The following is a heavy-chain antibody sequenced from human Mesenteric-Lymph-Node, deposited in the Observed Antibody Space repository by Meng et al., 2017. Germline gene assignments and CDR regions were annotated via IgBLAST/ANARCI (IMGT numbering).Heavy chain of an antibody. CDR3: ARRYYYDSSGYYADY. Sequence: ASVKVSCKASGYTFTSYDINWVRQAPGQGLEWMGWITPNSGGTNYAQKLQGRVTVTRDTSISTAYMELSSLRSEDTAVYYCARRYYYDSSGYYADYWGQGTLVTVSS. V-gene: IGHV1-2*02. CDR2: ITPNSGGT. CDR1: GYTFTSYD. D-gene: IGHD3-22*01. J-gene: IGHJ4*02.